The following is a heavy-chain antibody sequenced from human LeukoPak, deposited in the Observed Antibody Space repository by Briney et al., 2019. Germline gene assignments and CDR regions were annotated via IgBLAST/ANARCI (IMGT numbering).Heavy chain of an antibody. V-gene: IGHV3-7*01. J-gene: IGHJ5*02. D-gene: IGHD5-12*01. CDR2: IKHDGSDK. CDR3: ARGPGGRRGYSGYAVPIDWFDP. Sequence: PGGSLRLSCAASGFTFSSSWMSWVRQAPGKGLEWVANIKHDGSDKYYVDSVKGRFTISRDNAKNSLYLQMNSLRAEDTAVYYCARGPGGRRGYSGYAVPIDWFDPWGQGTLVTVSS. CDR1: GFTFSSSW.